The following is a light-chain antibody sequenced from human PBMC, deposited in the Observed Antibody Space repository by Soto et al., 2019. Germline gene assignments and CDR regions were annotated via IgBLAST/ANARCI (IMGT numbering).Light chain of an antibody. Sequence: ETMLTQSPTTLSVSPGERATPSCRGGQSVNSYLAWYQQKPGQAPRLLIRGASARATGIPARFSGSGSGTEFTLTISSLQSEDFAVYYCQQYNQWPLTFGGGTKVDIK. CDR2: GAS. V-gene: IGKV3-15*01. J-gene: IGKJ4*01. CDR3: QQYNQWPLT. CDR1: QSVNSY.